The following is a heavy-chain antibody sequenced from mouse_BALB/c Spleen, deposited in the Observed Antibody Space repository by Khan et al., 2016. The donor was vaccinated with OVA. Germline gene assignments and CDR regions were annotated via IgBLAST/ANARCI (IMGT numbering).Heavy chain of an antibody. CDR1: GYTFTSFV. CDR3: GRNDRYDVYFDY. J-gene: IGHJ2*01. V-gene: IGHV1S136*01. Sequence: EVQLQESGPELVKPGASVKMSCKVSGYTFTSFVMHWVKQKPGQGLEWIGYIYPYNDDTKYNDKFKGKATLTSDTSSSTAYMELSILTSEDSAVYYCGRNDRYDVYFDYWGQGTTLTVSS. CDR2: IYPYNDDT. D-gene: IGHD2-14*01.